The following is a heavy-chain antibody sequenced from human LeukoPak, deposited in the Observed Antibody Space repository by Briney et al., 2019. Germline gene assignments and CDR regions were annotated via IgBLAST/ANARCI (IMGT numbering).Heavy chain of an antibody. CDR2: IKQDGSEK. Sequence: QPGGSLRLSCVASGFTFSSYWMSWVRQAPGKGLEWVVNIKQDGSEKYYVDSVKGRFTISRDNAKNSLYLQMNSLRAEDTAVYYCAREDGGWISFDYWGQGTLVTVSS. V-gene: IGHV3-7*01. CDR3: AREDGGWISFDY. CDR1: GFTFSSYW. D-gene: IGHD6-19*01. J-gene: IGHJ4*02.